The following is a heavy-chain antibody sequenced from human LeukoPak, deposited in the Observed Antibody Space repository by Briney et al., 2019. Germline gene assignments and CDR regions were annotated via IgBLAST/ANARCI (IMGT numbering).Heavy chain of an antibody. D-gene: IGHD6-13*01. V-gene: IGHV4-34*01. CDR3: ARGGGSSWYLDY. J-gene: IGHJ4*02. CDR2: INHSGST. Sequence: TSETLSLNCAVYGGSFSGYYWSWIRQPPGKGLEWIGEINHSGSTNCNPSLKSRVTISVDTSKNQFSLKLSSVTAADTAVYYCARGGGSSWYLDYWGQGTLVTVSS. CDR1: GGSFSGYY.